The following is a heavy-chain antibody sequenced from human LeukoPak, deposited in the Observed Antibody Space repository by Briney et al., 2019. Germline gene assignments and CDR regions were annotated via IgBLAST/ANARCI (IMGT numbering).Heavy chain of an antibody. Sequence: PSETLSLTCTVSGGSISSYYWSWIRQPPGKGLEWIGYIYYSGSTNYNPSLKSRVTISVDTSKNQFSLKLSSVTAADTAVYYCASSSNYYDSSGYSDTAFDIWGQGTVVTVSS. CDR3: ASSSNYYDSSGYSDTAFDI. D-gene: IGHD3-22*01. CDR2: IYYSGST. CDR1: GGSISSYY. V-gene: IGHV4-59*01. J-gene: IGHJ3*02.